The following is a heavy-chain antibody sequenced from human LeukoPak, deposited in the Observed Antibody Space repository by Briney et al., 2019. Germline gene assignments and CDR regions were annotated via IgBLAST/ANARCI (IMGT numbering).Heavy chain of an antibody. J-gene: IGHJ4*02. CDR2: IKQDGSEK. D-gene: IGHD1-26*01. V-gene: IGHV3-7*01. CDR3: ARDNHWEDY. Sequence: GGSLRPSCAASGFTFSNYWMNWVRQAPGKGLEWVANIKQDGSEKHYVDSVKGRFPISRDNAKNSLYLQMNSLRAEDTALYYCARDNHWEDYWGQGTLVTVSS. CDR1: GFTFSNYW.